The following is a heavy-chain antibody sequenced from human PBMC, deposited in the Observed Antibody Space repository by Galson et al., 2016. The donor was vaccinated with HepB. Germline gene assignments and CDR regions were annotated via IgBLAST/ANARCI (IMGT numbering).Heavy chain of an antibody. CDR1: GGSFSGYY. D-gene: IGHD3-10*01. CDR2: INHSGST. V-gene: IGHV4-34*01. Sequence: SETLSLTCAVYGGSFSGYYWSWIRQPPGKGLEWIGEINHSGSTNYNPSLKSRVTISVDTSKNQVSLKLTSVTASDTAVYYCARIDRFGFLFRYAFAVWGQVTMVTVSS. CDR3: ARIDRFGFLFRYAFAV. J-gene: IGHJ3*01.